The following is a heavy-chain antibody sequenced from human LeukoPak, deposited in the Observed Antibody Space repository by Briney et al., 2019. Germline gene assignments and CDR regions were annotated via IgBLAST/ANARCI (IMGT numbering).Heavy chain of an antibody. Sequence: GGSLRLSCAASGFTFSNYWMNWVRQAPGKGLGWVANIKQDGSAKYYVDSVKGRFTISRDNAKNSLYLQMNSLRAEDTAVYYCARGHNFGRLHPFDYWGQGTLVTVSS. D-gene: IGHD3-9*01. V-gene: IGHV3-7*02. CDR3: ARGHNFGRLHPFDY. CDR1: GFTFSNYW. CDR2: IKQDGSAK. J-gene: IGHJ4*02.